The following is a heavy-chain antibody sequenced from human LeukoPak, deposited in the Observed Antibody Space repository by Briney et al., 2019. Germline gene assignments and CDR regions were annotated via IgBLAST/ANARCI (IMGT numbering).Heavy chain of an antibody. Sequence: GGPLRLSCAASGFTFSSYSMNWVRQAPGKGLEWVSSISSSSSYIYYADSVKGRFTISRDNAKNSLYLQMNSLRAEDTAVYYCARDFSMAAAPWGQGTLVTVSS. CDR2: ISSSSSYI. J-gene: IGHJ4*02. V-gene: IGHV3-21*01. CDR1: GFTFSSYS. D-gene: IGHD6-13*01. CDR3: ARDFSMAAAP.